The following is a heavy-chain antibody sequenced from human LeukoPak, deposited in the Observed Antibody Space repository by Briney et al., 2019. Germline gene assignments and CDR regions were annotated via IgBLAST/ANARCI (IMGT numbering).Heavy chain of an antibody. J-gene: IGHJ6*04. D-gene: IGHD1-7*01. CDR3: ARDSPKLYYYNGMDV. CDR2: ISSSGSTI. V-gene: IGHV3-11*01. Sequence: GGSLRLSCAASGFTFSDYYMSWVRQAPGKGLEWVSYISSSGSTIYYADSVKGRFTISRDNAKNSLYLQMNSLRAEDTAVYYCARDSPKLYYYNGMDVWGKGTTVTVSS. CDR1: GFTFSDYY.